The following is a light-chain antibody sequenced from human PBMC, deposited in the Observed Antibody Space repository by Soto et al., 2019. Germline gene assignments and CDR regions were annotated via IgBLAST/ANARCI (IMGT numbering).Light chain of an antibody. CDR1: SSDVGGYNS. Sequence: QSALTQPASVSGSPGQSITISCTGTSSDVGGYNSVSWFQQHPSKAPKLIIYEVSHRPSGVSIRFFGSKSGNTASLTISGLQAEDEADYYCNSYRHSTTLVFGTGTKLTVL. V-gene: IGLV2-14*01. CDR2: EVS. CDR3: NSYRHSTTLV. J-gene: IGLJ1*01.